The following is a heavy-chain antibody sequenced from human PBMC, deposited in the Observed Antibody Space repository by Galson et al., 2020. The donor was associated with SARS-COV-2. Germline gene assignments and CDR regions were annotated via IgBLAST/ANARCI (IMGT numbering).Heavy chain of an antibody. Sequence: ASVKVSCKASGYTFDGFFMHWVRQAPGQGLEWMGWINPNTGRTDYAEKFQGRVTVTRDTSIRTAYMELTSLTSDDTAVYHCARHPRIVVEGGYYSYGMDGWGQGTTVTVSS. D-gene: IGHD3-22*01. CDR2: INPNTGRT. CDR1: GYTFDGFF. V-gene: IGHV1-2*02. J-gene: IGHJ6*02. CDR3: ARHPRIVVEGGYYSYGMDG.